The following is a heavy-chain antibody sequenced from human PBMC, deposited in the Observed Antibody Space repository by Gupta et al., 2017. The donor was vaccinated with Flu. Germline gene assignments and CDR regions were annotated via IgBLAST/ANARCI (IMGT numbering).Heavy chain of an antibody. CDR3: ARFRLDMTTVTADAFDI. D-gene: IGHD4-11*01. CDR2: IYYSGST. J-gene: IGHJ3*02. Sequence: QVQLQESGPGLVKPSQTLSLTCTVSGGSISSGGYYWSWICQHPGKGLEWIGYIYYSGSTYYNPSLKSRVTISVDTSKNQFSLKLSSVTAADTAVYYCARFRLDMTTVTADAFDIWGQGTMVTGAS. V-gene: IGHV4-31*03. CDR1: GGSISSGGYY.